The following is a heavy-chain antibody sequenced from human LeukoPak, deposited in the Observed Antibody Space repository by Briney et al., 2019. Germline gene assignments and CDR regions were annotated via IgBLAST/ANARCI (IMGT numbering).Heavy chain of an antibody. J-gene: IGHJ3*02. CDR2: VNPNSGNT. V-gene: IGHV1-8*01. Sequence: ASVRVSCKAYGYTFTSYDINWVRQATGQGLEWMGWVNPNSGNTGYAQKFQGRVTMTRNTSISTAYMEPSSLRSEDTAVYYCARGPPYAVGAWRNDAFDIWGQGTMVTVSS. CDR3: ARGPPYAVGAWRNDAFDI. CDR1: GYTFTSYD. D-gene: IGHD1-26*01.